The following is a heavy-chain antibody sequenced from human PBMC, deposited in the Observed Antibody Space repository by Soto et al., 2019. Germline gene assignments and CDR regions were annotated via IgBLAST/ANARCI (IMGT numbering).Heavy chain of an antibody. CDR2: ISYDGSNK. Sequence: QVQLVESGGGVVQPGRSLRLSCVASGFTFSSYAMHWVRQAPGKGLEWVAVISYDGSNKYYADSVKGRFTISRDNSKNKLYIQMNSLRAEDTAVYYCAREGPSSSSWYQTLDYWGQGTLVTVSS. V-gene: IGHV3-30-3*01. J-gene: IGHJ4*02. CDR3: AREGPSSSSWYQTLDY. CDR1: GFTFSSYA. D-gene: IGHD6-13*01.